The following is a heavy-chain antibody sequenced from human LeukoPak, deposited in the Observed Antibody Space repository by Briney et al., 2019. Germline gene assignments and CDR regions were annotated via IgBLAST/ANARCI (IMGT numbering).Heavy chain of an antibody. CDR3: ARDSPDGYNSLDAFDI. V-gene: IGHV1-18*01. D-gene: IGHD5-24*01. J-gene: IGHJ3*02. Sequence: GASVKVSCKASGYTFTSYGISWVRQAPGQGLEWMGWISAYNGNTNYAQKLQGRVTMTTDTSTSTAYMELRSLRSDDTAVYYCARDSPDGYNSLDAFDIWGQGTMVTVSS. CDR1: GYTFTSYG. CDR2: ISAYNGNT.